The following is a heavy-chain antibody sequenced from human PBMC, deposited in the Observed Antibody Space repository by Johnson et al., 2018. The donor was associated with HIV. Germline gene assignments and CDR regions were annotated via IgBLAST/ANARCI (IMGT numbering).Heavy chain of an antibody. CDR3: AKIGAAAGLKDAFDI. Sequence: VQVVESGGGLVQPGGSLRLSCAASGFTVSSNYMSWVRQAPGKGLEWVAVISYDGSNKYYADSVKGRFTISRDNSKNTLYLQMNSLRAEDTAVYYCAKIGAAAGLKDAFDIWGQGTLVTVSS. V-gene: IGHV3-30-3*01. CDR2: ISYDGSNK. D-gene: IGHD6-13*01. J-gene: IGHJ3*02. CDR1: GFTVSSNY.